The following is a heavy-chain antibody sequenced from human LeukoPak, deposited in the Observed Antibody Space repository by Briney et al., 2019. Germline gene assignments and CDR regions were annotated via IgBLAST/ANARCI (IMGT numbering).Heavy chain of an antibody. V-gene: IGHV3-48*04. D-gene: IGHD6-19*01. CDR3: VARGGWARFDY. J-gene: IGHJ4*02. CDR2: ITDDSKTM. Sequence: GGSLRLSCVASGFTFDTYSMNWIRQAPGKGLEWTSYITDDSKTMYYADSVKGRFTISRDNAKNALYLQMNSLRGEDTAVYYCVARGGWARFDYWXQGTLVTVSS. CDR1: GFTFDTYS.